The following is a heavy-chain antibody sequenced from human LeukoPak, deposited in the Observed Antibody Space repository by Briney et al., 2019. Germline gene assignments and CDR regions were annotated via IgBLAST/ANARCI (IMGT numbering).Heavy chain of an antibody. Sequence: PGGSLRLSCAASGFTFSCYGMHWVRQAPGKGLEWVAVIWYDGSNKYYADSVKGRFTISRDNSKNTLYLQMNSLRAEDTAVYYCARDRDGYNRLFDYWGQGTLVTVSS. V-gene: IGHV3-33*01. CDR2: IWYDGSNK. CDR3: ARDRDGYNRLFDY. CDR1: GFTFSCYG. J-gene: IGHJ4*02. D-gene: IGHD5-24*01.